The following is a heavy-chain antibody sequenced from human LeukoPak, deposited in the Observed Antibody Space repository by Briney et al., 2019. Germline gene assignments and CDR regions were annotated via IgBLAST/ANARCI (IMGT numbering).Heavy chain of an antibody. J-gene: IGHJ5*02. CDR3: ARGLRFVGIDP. D-gene: IGHD3-3*01. V-gene: IGHV1-8*01. Sequence: ASVKVSCKXSGYTFTSYDINWVRQATGQGLERMGWMNPNSGNTGYAQKFQGRVTMTRNTSISTAYMELSSLRSEDTAVYYCARGLRFVGIDPWGQGTLVTASS. CDR1: GYTFTSYD. CDR2: MNPNSGNT.